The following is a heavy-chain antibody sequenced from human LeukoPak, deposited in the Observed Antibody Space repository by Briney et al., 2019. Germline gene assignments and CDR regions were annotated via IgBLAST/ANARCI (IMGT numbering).Heavy chain of an antibody. CDR3: ARTSSNYEVY. CDR1: GATFSRFD. CDR2: IIPIFGTA. Sequence: GPSVRFPGKVLGATFSRFDSTGGGRPPGKGFEWMGGIIPIFGTANYAQKFQGRVTITADESTSTAYMELSSLRSEDTAVYYCARTSSNYEVYWGQGTLVTVSS. D-gene: IGHD4-11*01. V-gene: IGHV1-69*01. J-gene: IGHJ4*02.